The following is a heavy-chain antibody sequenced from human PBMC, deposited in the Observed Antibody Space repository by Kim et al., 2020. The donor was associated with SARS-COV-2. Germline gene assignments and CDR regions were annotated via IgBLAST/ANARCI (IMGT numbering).Heavy chain of an antibody. J-gene: IGHJ6*02. D-gene: IGHD3-16*01. CDR3: ASLGGSRYYYYGMDV. V-gene: IGHV3-48*03. Sequence: SVKGRFTIPRDNAKNSLYLQMNRLRAEDTAVYYCASLGGSRYYYYGMDVWGQGTTVTVSS.